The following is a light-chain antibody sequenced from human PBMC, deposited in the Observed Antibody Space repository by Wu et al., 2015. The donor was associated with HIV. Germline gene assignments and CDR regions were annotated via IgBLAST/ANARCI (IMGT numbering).Light chain of an antibody. CDR3: QQRSNWPXT. CDR1: QSVSSY. V-gene: IGKV3-11*01. CDR2: DAS. Sequence: EIVLTQSPATLSLSPGERATLSCRASQSVSSYLAWYQQKPGQAPRLLIYDASNRATGIPARFSGSGSGTDFTLTISSLEPEDFAVYYCQQRSNWPXTFGGGTKGGDQT. J-gene: IGKJ4*01.